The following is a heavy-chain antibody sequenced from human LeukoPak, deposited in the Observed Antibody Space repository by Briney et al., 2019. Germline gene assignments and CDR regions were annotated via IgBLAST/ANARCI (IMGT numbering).Heavy chain of an antibody. J-gene: IGHJ6*03. CDR3: ARGNGSGSYYPYYYYYMDV. Sequence: SETLSLTCTVSGGSISSCYWSWIPKPPGKGLEGIGYIYYSGSTNYNPSLKSRVTISVDTSKNQFSLKLSSVTAADTAVYYCARGNGSGSYYPYYYYYMDVWGKGTRVTISS. CDR1: GGSISSCY. V-gene: IGHV4-59*01. D-gene: IGHD3-10*01. CDR2: IYYSGST.